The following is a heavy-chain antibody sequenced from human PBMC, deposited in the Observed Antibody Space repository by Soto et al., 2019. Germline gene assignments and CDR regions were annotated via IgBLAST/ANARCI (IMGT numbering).Heavy chain of an antibody. J-gene: IGHJ4*02. CDR3: ARRRDFWTGFPPVRGYFFDS. CDR2: VSWDDDK. D-gene: IGHD3-3*01. CDR1: GFSLTTNGVG. V-gene: IGHV2-5*02. Sequence: SGPTLVNPTQTLTLTCTFSGFSLTTNGVGVGWLRQPPGKALEWLAIVSWDDDKRYSSSLKSRLTIIKDTSKKQVVLTLTNVDPLDTATYFCARRRDFWTGFPPVRGYFFDSWGPGFLVTVSS.